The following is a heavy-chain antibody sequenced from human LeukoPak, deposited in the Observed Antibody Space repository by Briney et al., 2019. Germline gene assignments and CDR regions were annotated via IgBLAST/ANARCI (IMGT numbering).Heavy chain of an antibody. CDR1: GGTFSSYA. CDR2: IIPILGIA. CDR3: ADVASGYYGMDV. D-gene: IGHD2-15*01. J-gene: IGHJ6*02. V-gene: IGHV1-69*04. Sequence: SVKVSCKASGGTFSSYAISWVRQAPGQGLEWMGRIIPILGIANYAQKFQGRVTITADKSTSTAYMELSSLRSEDAAVYYCADVASGYYGMDVWGQGTTVTVSS.